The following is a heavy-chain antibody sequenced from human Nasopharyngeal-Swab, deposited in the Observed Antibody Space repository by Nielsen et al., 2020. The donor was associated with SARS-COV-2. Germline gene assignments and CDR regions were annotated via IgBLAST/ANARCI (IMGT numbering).Heavy chain of an antibody. CDR1: GGTFSRYG. J-gene: IGHJ5*02. CDR3: ARGGDPREVVAATDCFDP. V-gene: IGHV1-46*01. CDR2: INPGGGSA. D-gene: IGHD2-15*01. Sequence: ASVKVSCKTSGGTFSRYGISWVRPAPGQGLEWMGIINPGGGSARYSQNFQGRVTMTRDTSTSTVYMELSSLRSEDTAVYYCARGGDPREVVAATDCFDPWGQGTLVTVSS.